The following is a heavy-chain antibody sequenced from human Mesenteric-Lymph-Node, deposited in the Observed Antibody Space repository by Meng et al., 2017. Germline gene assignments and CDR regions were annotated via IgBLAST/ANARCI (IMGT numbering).Heavy chain of an antibody. CDR3: ARGSIAAAGTLGY. V-gene: IGHV3-74*03. J-gene: IGHJ4*02. CDR2: INSDGSST. CDR1: GFTFSSYA. D-gene: IGHD6-13*01. Sequence: GESLKISCAASGFTFSSYAMHWVRQAPGKGLVWVSRINSDGSSTTYADSVKGRFTISRDNSKNTLYLQMNSLRAEDTAVYYCARGSIAAAGTLGYWGQGTLVTVSS.